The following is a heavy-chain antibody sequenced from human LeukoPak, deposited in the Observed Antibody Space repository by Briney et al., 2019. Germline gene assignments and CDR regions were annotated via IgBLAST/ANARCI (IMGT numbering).Heavy chain of an antibody. D-gene: IGHD3-22*01. CDR1: GFTFSSYV. V-gene: IGHV3-33*01. Sequence: SGGSLRLSCAASGFTFSSYVMHWVRQAPGKGLEWVAVIWYDGSNKYYADSVKGRFTISRDNSKNTLYLQMNSLRAEDTAVYYCARPYYDSSGYYYWGNAFDIWGQGTMVTVSS. J-gene: IGHJ3*02. CDR2: IWYDGSNK. CDR3: ARPYYDSSGYYYWGNAFDI.